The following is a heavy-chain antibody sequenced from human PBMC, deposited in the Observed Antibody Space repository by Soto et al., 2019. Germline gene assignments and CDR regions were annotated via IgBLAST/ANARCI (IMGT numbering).Heavy chain of an antibody. V-gene: IGHV3-53*01. D-gene: IGHD2-21*01. J-gene: IGHJ6*02. Sequence: EVQLVESGGGLVQPGGSLRLSCAASGFTVSGNYVTWVRQAPGKGLEWVSVIYTDDNIYYADSVTGRFTISRDNSKHTFYLQMNRLRVEDTAVYYCATELIAKYGMDVWGQGTTVTVSS. CDR2: IYTDDNI. CDR1: GFTVSGNY. CDR3: ATELIAKYGMDV.